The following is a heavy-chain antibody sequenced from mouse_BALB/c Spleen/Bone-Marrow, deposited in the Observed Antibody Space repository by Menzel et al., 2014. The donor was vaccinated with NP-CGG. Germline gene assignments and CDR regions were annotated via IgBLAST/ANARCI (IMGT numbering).Heavy chain of an antibody. V-gene: IGHV1-69*01. D-gene: IGHD2-4*01. CDR3: ARGGHDFSLDY. CDR2: IDTSDSYT. J-gene: IGHJ4*01. CDR1: GYTFTDNW. Sequence: QVQLKQSGAELGMPGASVKMSCKAFGYTFTDNWIYWVKQRPGQGLEWIGAIDTSDSYTNYNQKFMGKASLTVDASSSTAYMQVSSLTSDDPAVYYCARGGHDFSLDYWGQGTSVTVSS.